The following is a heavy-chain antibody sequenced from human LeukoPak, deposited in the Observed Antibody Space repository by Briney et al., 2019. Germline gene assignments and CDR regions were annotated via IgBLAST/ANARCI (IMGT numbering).Heavy chain of an antibody. CDR3: AREKEPGIYQ. D-gene: IGHD1-14*01. J-gene: IGHJ4*01. V-gene: IGHV3-21*01. CDR2: FGTRSSSI. Sequence: GGSLRLSCAASGFTFSNYAMNWVRQAPGKGLEWVSSFGTRSSSIYYAHSVTGRFIVSRDNAKNSLFLQMNSLRAEDTAVYYCAREKEPGIYQWGPGTLVTVSS. CDR1: GFTFSNYA.